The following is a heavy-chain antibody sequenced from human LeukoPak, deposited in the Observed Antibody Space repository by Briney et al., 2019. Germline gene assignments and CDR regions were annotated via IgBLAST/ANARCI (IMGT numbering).Heavy chain of an antibody. CDR1: GGSVSSGSYY. CDR3: ARQAFYGAENDC. J-gene: IGHJ4*02. CDR2: IYYSGST. D-gene: IGHD2/OR15-2a*01. Sequence: PSETLSLTCTVSGGSVSSGSYYWSWIRQPPGKGLEWIGYIYYSGSTNYNPSLKSRVTISVDTSKNQFSLKLSSVTAADTAVYYCARQAFYGAENDCWGQGTLVTVSS. V-gene: IGHV4-61*01.